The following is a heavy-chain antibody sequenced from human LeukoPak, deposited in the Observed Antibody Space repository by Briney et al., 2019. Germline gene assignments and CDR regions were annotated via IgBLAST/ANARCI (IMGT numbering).Heavy chain of an antibody. CDR1: GGSISSYY. Sequence: SETLSLTCTVSGGSISSYYWSWIRQPPGKGLEWIGYIYYSGSTNYNPSLKSRVTISADTSKNQFSLKLSSVTAADTAVYYCARGIRSGSRAFDIWGQGTMVTVSS. CDR3: ARGIRSGSRAFDI. V-gene: IGHV4-59*01. J-gene: IGHJ3*02. CDR2: IYYSGST. D-gene: IGHD1-14*01.